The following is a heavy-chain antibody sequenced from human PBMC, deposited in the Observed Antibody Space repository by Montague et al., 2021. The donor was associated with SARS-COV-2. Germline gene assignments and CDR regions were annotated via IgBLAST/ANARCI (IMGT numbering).Heavy chain of an antibody. D-gene: IGHD3-3*01. Sequence: TLSLTCTVSGGSISSGSYYWSWLRQPAGKGLEWIGRIYTSGSTNYNPSLKSRVTISVDTSKNQFSLKLSSVTAADTAVYYCARDNAAYYDFWSGHSYYFDYWGQGTLVTVSS. CDR2: IYTSGST. V-gene: IGHV4-61*02. CDR3: ARDNAAYYDFWSGHSYYFDY. CDR1: GGSISSGSYY. J-gene: IGHJ4*02.